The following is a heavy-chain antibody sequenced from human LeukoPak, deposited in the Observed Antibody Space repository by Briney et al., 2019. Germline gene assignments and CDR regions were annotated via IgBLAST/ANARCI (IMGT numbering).Heavy chain of an antibody. J-gene: IGHJ4*02. D-gene: IGHD4/OR15-4a*01. CDR1: GFTFSNYM. Sequence: PGRSLRLSCAASGFTFSNYMMHWVRQAPGKGLDWVAVILEDGSSQYYADSVKGRFTISRDNAKNSMYLQMNSLRAEDMAVYYCVRGKSVGANLPYYWGLGTLVTVSS. V-gene: IGHV3-30*04. CDR3: VRGKSVGANLPYY. CDR2: ILEDGSSQ.